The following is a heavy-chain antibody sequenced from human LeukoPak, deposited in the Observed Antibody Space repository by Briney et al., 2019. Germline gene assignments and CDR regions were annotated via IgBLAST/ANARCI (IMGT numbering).Heavy chain of an antibody. CDR1: GGSISSSY. Sequence: SETLSLTCTVPGGSISSSYGSWIRQPPGKGLEWIGYIYSSGSTNYNPSLKSRVTISVDTSKNQFSLKLSSVTAADTAVYYCARHYDSSGYYLDYWGQGTLVTVSS. CDR2: IYSSGST. D-gene: IGHD3-22*01. J-gene: IGHJ4*02. CDR3: ARHYDSSGYYLDY. V-gene: IGHV4-59*08.